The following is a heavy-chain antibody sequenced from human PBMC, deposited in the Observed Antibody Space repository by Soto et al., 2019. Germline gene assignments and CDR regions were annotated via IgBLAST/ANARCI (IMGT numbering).Heavy chain of an antibody. CDR2: SGGST. CDR3: ARMYD. Sequence: VQLVESGGDLVQPGGSLRLSCAASGITVSNNYMSWVRQAPGKGPEWVSVSGGSTYYADSVKGRFTISRDNSKNTVYLQMNSLRTEDTAVYYCARMYDWGQGTLVTVSS. V-gene: IGHV3-66*01. D-gene: IGHD2-8*01. CDR1: GITVSNNY. J-gene: IGHJ4*02.